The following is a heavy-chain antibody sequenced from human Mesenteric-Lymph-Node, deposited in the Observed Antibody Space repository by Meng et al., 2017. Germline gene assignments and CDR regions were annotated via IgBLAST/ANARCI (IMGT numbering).Heavy chain of an antibody. CDR1: GGSISSCDYY. D-gene: IGHD5-18*01. J-gene: IGHJ2*01. CDR2: IYYSGST. CDR3: ARVGWRQWSFDL. V-gene: IGHV4-30-4*01. Sequence: QVQLQESRPGLVQPSQTTSLTCTVSGGSISSCDYYWSWIRQPPGKGLELIGHIYYSGSTSYNPSLKSRVTISVDTSNNQFSLKLSSVTAADTAVYYCARVGWRQWSFDLWGRGTLVTVSS.